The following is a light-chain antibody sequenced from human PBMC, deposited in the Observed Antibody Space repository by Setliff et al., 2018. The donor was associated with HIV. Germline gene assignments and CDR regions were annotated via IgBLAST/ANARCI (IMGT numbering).Light chain of an antibody. Sequence: QSALTQPPSASGTPGQRVTISCSGSSSNIGRNTVNWYQQLTGTAPKLLIYSNNQRPSGVPDRFSGSKSGTSASLAISGLQSEDEADYYCAAWDDSLHGPGFGGGTKGTVL. J-gene: IGLJ2*01. CDR1: SSNIGRNT. V-gene: IGLV1-44*01. CDR3: AAWDDSLHGPG. CDR2: SNN.